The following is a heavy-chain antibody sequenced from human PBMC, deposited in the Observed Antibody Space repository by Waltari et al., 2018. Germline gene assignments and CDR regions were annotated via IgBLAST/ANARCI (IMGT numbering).Heavy chain of an antibody. D-gene: IGHD4-4*01. V-gene: IGHV4-61*09. J-gene: IGHJ4*02. CDR1: GGSISSGSYY. CDR2: IYTSGST. Sequence: QVQLQESGPGLVKPSQTLSLTCTVSGGSISSGSYYWSWIRPPAGKGLEWIGYIYTSGSTNYNPSLKSRVTISVDTSKNQFSLKLSSVTAADTAVYYCARVGLHDYSPFFDYWGQGTLVTVSS. CDR3: ARVGLHDYSPFFDY.